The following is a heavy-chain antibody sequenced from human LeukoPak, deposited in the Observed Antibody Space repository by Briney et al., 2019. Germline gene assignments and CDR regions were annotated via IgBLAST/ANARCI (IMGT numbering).Heavy chain of an antibody. CDR2: IYCSGST. CDR1: GGSISSYY. V-gene: IGHV4-59*08. Sequence: PSETLSLTCTVSGGSISSYYWSWIRQPPGKGLEWIGYIYCSGSTNYNPSLKSRVTISVDTSKNQFSLKLSSVTAADTAVYYCARHSSSWDDFDYWGQGTLVTVSS. D-gene: IGHD2-15*01. CDR3: ARHSSSWDDFDY. J-gene: IGHJ4*02.